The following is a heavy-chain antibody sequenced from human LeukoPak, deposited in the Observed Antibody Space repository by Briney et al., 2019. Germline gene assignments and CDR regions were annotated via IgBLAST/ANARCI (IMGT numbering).Heavy chain of an antibody. CDR3: AREGTHDSSGYTTDAFDI. J-gene: IGHJ3*02. CDR1: GFTFSSYS. Sequence: GGSLRLSCAASGFTFSSYSMNWVRQAPGKGLEWVSYISSSSSTIYYADSVKGRFTISRDNAKNSLYLQMNSLRAEDTAVYYCAREGTHDSSGYTTDAFDIWGQGTMVTVSS. D-gene: IGHD3-22*01. V-gene: IGHV3-48*04. CDR2: ISSSSSTI.